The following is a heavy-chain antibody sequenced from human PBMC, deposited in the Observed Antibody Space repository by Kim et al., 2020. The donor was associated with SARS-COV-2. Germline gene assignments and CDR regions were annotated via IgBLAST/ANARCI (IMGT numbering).Heavy chain of an antibody. CDR1: GGSISSYY. V-gene: IGHV4-59*01. J-gene: IGHJ2*01. CDR3: AIRVRGASTKWYCDL. D-gene: IGHD3-10*01. Sequence: SETLSLTSTVSGGSISSYYWSWIRQPPGKGLEWMGHIYYSWSTNYNPSLKSRVTISVDTSKNQFSLKLSSVTAADTAVYYCAIRVRGASTKWYCDLWGGG. CDR2: IYYSWST.